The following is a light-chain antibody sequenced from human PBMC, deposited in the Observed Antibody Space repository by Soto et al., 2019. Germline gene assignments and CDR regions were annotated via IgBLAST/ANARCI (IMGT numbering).Light chain of an antibody. CDR2: GNS. J-gene: IGLJ1*01. V-gene: IGLV1-40*01. Sequence: QSALTQPPSVSGAPGQRVTISCTGSSSKIGAGYDVHWYQQLPGTAPKLLIYGNSNRPSGVPDRFSGSKSGTSASLAITGLQAEDEADYYCRSYDSSLRVYVFGTGTKVTVL. CDR1: SSKIGAGYD. CDR3: RSYDSSLRVYV.